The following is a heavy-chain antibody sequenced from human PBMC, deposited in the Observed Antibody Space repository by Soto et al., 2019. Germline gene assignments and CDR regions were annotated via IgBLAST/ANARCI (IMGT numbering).Heavy chain of an antibody. CDR3: AKGDLYGIAARPFDY. CDR2: ISYDGSNK. Sequence: GGSLRLSCAASGFTFSSYGMHWVRQAPGKGLEWVAVISYDGSNKYYADSVKGRFTISRDNSKNTLYLQMNSLRAEDTAVYYCAKGDLYGIAARPFDYWGQGTLVTVSS. J-gene: IGHJ4*02. D-gene: IGHD6-6*01. V-gene: IGHV3-30*18. CDR1: GFTFSSYG.